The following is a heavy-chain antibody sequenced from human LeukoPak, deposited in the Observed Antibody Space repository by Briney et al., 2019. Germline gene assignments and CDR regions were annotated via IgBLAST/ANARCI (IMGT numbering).Heavy chain of an antibody. Sequence: ASVKVSCKASGGTFSSYAISWMRQAPGQGLEWMGGIIPIFGTANYAQKFQGRVTITTDESTSTAYMELSSLRSEDTAVYYCARGEAAALSYYYYYMDVWGKGTTVTVSS. V-gene: IGHV1-69*05. J-gene: IGHJ6*03. D-gene: IGHD6-13*01. CDR3: ARGEAAALSYYYYYMDV. CDR1: GGTFSSYA. CDR2: IIPIFGTA.